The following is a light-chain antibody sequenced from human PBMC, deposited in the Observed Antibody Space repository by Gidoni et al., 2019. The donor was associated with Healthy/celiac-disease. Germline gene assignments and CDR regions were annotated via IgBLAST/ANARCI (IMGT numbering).Light chain of an antibody. Sequence: EIVLTQSPGTLSLSPGERATLSCRASQSVSSSFLAWYQQKPGQAPRLLIYAASSRATGIPDRFSGSGSGTDYTLTISRLEPEDFAVFYCQQYGSSPITFGQGTRLQIK. J-gene: IGKJ5*01. CDR1: QSVSSSF. CDR2: AAS. V-gene: IGKV3-20*01. CDR3: QQYGSSPIT.